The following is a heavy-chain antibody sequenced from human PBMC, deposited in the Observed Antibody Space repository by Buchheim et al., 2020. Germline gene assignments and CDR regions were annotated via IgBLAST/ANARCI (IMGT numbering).Heavy chain of an antibody. CDR3: ARIYDFWSGPYYYYGMDV. D-gene: IGHD3-3*01. CDR1: GFTFSNYA. V-gene: IGHV3-23*01. Sequence: EVQLLESGGGFVQPGGSLRLSCAGSGFTFSNYAFIWVRQAPGKGLEWVSAITGSGDSTYYADSVKGRFTISRDNSKKTLYLQMNSLRAEDTAVYYCARIYDFWSGPYYYYGMDVWGQGTT. CDR2: ITGSGDST. J-gene: IGHJ6*02.